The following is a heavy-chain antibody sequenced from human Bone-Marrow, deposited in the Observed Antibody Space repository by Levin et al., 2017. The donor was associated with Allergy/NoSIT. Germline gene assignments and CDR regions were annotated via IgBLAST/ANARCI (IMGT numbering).Heavy chain of an antibody. CDR2: IYPDDSDD. CDR1: GYSFPNHW. CDR3: ARRGGGDYNSYFDS. D-gene: IGHD4-17*01. J-gene: IGHJ4*02. V-gene: IGHV5-51*01. Sequence: GESLKISCKGFGYSFPNHWLGWVRQMPGKGLEYLGIIYPDDSDDRYNPSFHGQVTISADKSINTAYLQWNSLRASDTAIYYCARRGGGDYNSYFDSWGQGTLVTVSS.